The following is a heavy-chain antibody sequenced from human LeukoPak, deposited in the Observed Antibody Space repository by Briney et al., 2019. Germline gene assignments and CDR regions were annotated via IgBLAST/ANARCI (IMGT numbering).Heavy chain of an antibody. V-gene: IGHV4-59*01. CDR3: ARALISSGWREYYFDY. Sequence: KPSETLSLTCTVSGGSISSYYWSWIRQPPGKGLEWIGYIYYSGSTNYNPSLKSRVTISVDTSKNQFSLKLSSVTAADTAVYYCARALISSGWREYYFDYWGQGTLVTVSS. CDR2: IYYSGST. CDR1: GGSISSYY. D-gene: IGHD6-19*01. J-gene: IGHJ4*02.